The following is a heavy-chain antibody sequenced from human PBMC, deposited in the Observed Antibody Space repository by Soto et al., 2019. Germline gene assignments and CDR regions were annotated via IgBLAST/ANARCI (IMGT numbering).Heavy chain of an antibody. V-gene: IGHV4-39*01. J-gene: IGHJ4*02. CDR3: AGFVVPASRNSDFDY. CDR2: IYYSGST. D-gene: IGHD2-15*01. CDR1: GISVSTGDYH. Sequence: SETLSLTCTVSGISVSTGDYHRCGVCQPPGKGLDWIGNIYYSGSTFYNPSLRSRVTLSVDMSKNQFSLRLNSVTAADTAVYFCAGFVVPASRNSDFDYWGQGTLVTVSS.